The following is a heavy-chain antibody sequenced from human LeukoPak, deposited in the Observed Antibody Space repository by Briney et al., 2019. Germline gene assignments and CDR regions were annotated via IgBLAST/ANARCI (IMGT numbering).Heavy chain of an antibody. V-gene: IGHV4-4*07. CDR2: IHTSWTT. CDR1: GGSMSDYY. Sequence: SETLSLTCTVSGGSMSDYYWSFIRQPAGKGLEWIGRIHTSWTTYFNPSLKSRVTMSVDTSKNQFSLRLTSMTAADTAVYFCARGDYYDGGGRKWFDPWGQGTLVTVSS. J-gene: IGHJ5*02. CDR3: ARGDYYDGGGRKWFDP. D-gene: IGHD3-16*01.